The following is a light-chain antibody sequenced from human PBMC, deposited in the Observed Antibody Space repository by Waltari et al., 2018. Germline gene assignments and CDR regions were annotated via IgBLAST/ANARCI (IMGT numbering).Light chain of an antibody. CDR1: SSDDGGYKY. J-gene: IGLJ3*02. CDR2: DVS. Sequence: SALTQPASVSGSPGQSNTIACTGTSSDDGGYKYVSWYQQHPGKVPKLMIYDVSHRPSGVSNRFSGSKSINTASLTISGLQAEDEADYYCSSYTTSSTLVFGGGTKLSVL. V-gene: IGLV2-14*03. CDR3: SSYTTSSTLV.